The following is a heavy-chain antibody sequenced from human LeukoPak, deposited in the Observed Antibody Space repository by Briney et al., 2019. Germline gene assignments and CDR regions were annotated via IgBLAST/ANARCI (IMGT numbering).Heavy chain of an antibody. CDR2: ISGSGGST. Sequence: GGSLRLPCAASGFTFSSYAMSWVRQAPGKGLEWVSAISGSGGSTYYADSVKGRFTISRDNSKNTLYLQMNSLRAEDTAIYYCAKDRDIVVVPAAISYWGQGTLVTVSS. D-gene: IGHD2-2*02. CDR1: GFTFSSYA. J-gene: IGHJ4*02. CDR3: AKDRDIVVVPAAISY. V-gene: IGHV3-23*01.